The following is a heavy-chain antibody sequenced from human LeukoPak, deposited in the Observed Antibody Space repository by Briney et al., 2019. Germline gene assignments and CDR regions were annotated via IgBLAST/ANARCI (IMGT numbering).Heavy chain of an antibody. CDR3: ARDPSFSSGWFDY. J-gene: IGHJ4*02. CDR1: GGSISSYY. D-gene: IGHD6-19*01. V-gene: IGHV4-4*07. CDR2: IYSSGST. Sequence: PETLSLTCTVSGGSISSYYWSWVRQPAGKGLEWIGRIYSSGSTSYNPSLKSRVTMSVDTSKNQFSLKLTSVTAADTAVYYCARDPSFSSGWFDYWGQGTLVTVSS.